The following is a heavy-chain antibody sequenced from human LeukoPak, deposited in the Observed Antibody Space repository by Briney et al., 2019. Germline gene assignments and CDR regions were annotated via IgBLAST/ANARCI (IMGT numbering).Heavy chain of an antibody. CDR1: GGSISSGGYY. J-gene: IGHJ4*02. CDR2: IYYSGST. Sequence: PSQTLSLTCTVSGGSISSGGYYWSWIRQHPGKGLEWIRYIYYSGSTYYSPSFKSRFTISVDTSRNQFSLRLSSVTAADTAVYYCARALGEYYFDSWGQGTLVTVSS. V-gene: IGHV4-31*03. CDR3: ARALGEYYFDS. D-gene: IGHD3-3*01.